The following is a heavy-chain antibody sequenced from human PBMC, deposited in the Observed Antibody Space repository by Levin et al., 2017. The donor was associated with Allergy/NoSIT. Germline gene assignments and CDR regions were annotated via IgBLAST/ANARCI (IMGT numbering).Heavy chain of an antibody. D-gene: IGHD3-3*01. CDR1: GFTFSKYA. CDR3: AKGPYYDFWSDYSSWFDY. Sequence: SCAASGFTFSKYAMSWVRQAPGKGLEWVAAISGSGVSTYYADSVKGRFTISRDNSKNTLYLQMNSLRAEDTAVYYCAKGPYYDFWSDYSSWFDYWGQGTLVPVSS. CDR2: ISGSGVST. J-gene: IGHJ4*02. V-gene: IGHV3-23*01.